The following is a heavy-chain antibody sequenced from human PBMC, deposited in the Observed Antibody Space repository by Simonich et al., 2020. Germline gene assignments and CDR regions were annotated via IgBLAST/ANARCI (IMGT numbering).Heavy chain of an antibody. CDR2: ISGRGGST. Sequence: GGGLVQPGGSLRLSCAASGFTFSSYAMSWVRRAPGRGREWVSAISGRGGSTYYADSVKGRFTISRDNSKNTLYLQMNSLRAEDTAVYYCAKDLGERITMIVVVIDAFDIWGQGTMVTVSS. V-gene: IGHV3-23*01. CDR1: GFTFSSYA. CDR3: AKDLGERITMIVVVIDAFDI. D-gene: IGHD3-22*01. J-gene: IGHJ3*02.